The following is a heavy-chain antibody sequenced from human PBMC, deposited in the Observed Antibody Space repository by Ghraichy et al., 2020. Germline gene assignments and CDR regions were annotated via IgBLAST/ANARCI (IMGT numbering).Heavy chain of an antibody. CDR3: AKDLIWSDYGMDV. CDR1: GFTFSSYA. V-gene: IGHV3-23*01. CDR2: ISGSGGST. D-gene: IGHD3-3*01. J-gene: IGHJ6*02. Sequence: LSLTCAASGFTFSSYAMSWVRQAPGKGLEWVSAISGSGGSTYYADSVKGRFTISRDNSKNTLYLQMNSLRAEDTAVYYCAKDLIWSDYGMDVWGQGTTVTVSS.